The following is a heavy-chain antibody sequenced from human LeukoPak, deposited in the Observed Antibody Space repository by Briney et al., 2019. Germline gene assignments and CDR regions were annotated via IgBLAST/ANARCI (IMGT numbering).Heavy chain of an antibody. CDR2: ISRSATYL. CDR1: GFTFQGYS. Sequence: PGVSLRLSSAATGFTFQGYSMKWSRQAPGKGRERVSSISRSATYLYYADSLQGRFTVSRDDAKSSLYLQMYSLSAEDTAVYYCARHVYSSGWGAFDIWGQGTMVTVSS. CDR3: ARHVYSSGWGAFDI. V-gene: IGHV3-21*01. J-gene: IGHJ3*02. D-gene: IGHD6-19*01.